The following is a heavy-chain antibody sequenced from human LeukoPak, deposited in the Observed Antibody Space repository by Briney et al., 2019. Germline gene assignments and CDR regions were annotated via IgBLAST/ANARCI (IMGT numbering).Heavy chain of an antibody. D-gene: IGHD2-21*01. V-gene: IGHV3-30*04. CDR2: ISYDATNK. Sequence: PGRSLRLSCTGSGFTFSSYAMHWVRQAPGKGLDWVAVISYDATNKYYADSVKGRVTISRDSSKNTLYLQMSSLRVEDTAVYYCARDIVGFYYMDVWGKGTTVTVSS. CDR3: ARDIVGFYYMDV. J-gene: IGHJ6*03. CDR1: GFTFSSYA.